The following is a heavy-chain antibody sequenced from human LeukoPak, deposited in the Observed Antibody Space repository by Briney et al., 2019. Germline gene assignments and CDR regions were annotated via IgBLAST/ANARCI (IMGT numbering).Heavy chain of an antibody. V-gene: IGHV1-69*04. J-gene: IGHJ4*02. Sequence: ASVTVSCKASGGTFSSYAISWVRQAPGQGLEWMGRIIPILGIANYAQKFQGRVTITADKSTSTAYMELSSLRSEDTAVYYCARCSSGYCLDYWGQGTLVTVSS. D-gene: IGHD3-22*01. CDR2: IIPILGIA. CDR3: ARCSSGYCLDY. CDR1: GGTFSSYA.